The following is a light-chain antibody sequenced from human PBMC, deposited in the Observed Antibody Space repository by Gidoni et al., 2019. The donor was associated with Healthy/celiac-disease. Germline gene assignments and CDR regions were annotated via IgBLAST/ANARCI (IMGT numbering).Light chain of an antibody. CDR2: LGS. CDR1: QILLHSNGYNY. V-gene: IGKV2-28*01. Sequence: DMVMTQYALSLHVTPGEPASISCRSSQILLHSNGYNYLDWYLQKPGQSPQLMIDLGSNRASRVPDRVSGSGSGTDFTLKSMRVEAEDVGVYYCMQALQTPVTFGQGTRLEIK. CDR3: MQALQTPVT. J-gene: IGKJ5*01.